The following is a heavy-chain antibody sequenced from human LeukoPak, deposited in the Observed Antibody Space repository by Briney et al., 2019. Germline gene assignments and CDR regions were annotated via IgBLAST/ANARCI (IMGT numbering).Heavy chain of an antibody. CDR1: GGSMRSYY. D-gene: IGHD3-10*01. CDR2: MYYSGNT. J-gene: IGHJ5*02. CDR3: ARDSGDWFDP. Sequence: SETLSLTCTVSGGSMRSYYWSWIREPPGKGLEWIGFMYYSGNTNYNPSLKSRVTMSVDMSKNQFSLKLSSVTAADTAVYYGARDSGDWFDPWGQGTLVVVSS. V-gene: IGHV4-59*01.